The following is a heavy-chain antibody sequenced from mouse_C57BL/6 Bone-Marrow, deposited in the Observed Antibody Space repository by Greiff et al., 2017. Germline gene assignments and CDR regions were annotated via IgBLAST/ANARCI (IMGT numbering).Heavy chain of an antibody. J-gene: IGHJ1*03. D-gene: IGHD1-1*01. CDR1: GYTFTSYG. Sequence: VQLQESGAELARPGASVKLSCKASGYTFTSYGISWVKQRTGQGLEWIGEIYPRSGNTYYNEKFKGKATLTADKSSSTAYMELRSLTSEDSAVYFCANDYGSSYWYFDVWGTGTTVTVSS. CDR3: ANDYGSSYWYFDV. V-gene: IGHV1-81*01. CDR2: IYPRSGNT.